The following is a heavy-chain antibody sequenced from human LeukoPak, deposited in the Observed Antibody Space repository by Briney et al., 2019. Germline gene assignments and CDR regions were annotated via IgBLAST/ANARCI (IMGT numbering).Heavy chain of an antibody. J-gene: IGHJ3*02. CDR2: INHSGST. Sequence: SETLSLTCAVYGGSFSGYYWSWILQPPGKGLEWIGEINHSGSTNYNPSLKSRVTISVDTSKNQFSLKLSSVTAADTAVYYCARVPTQGWRERRGAFDIWGQGTMVTVSS. V-gene: IGHV4-34*01. D-gene: IGHD1-1*01. CDR1: GGSFSGYY. CDR3: ARVPTQGWRERRGAFDI.